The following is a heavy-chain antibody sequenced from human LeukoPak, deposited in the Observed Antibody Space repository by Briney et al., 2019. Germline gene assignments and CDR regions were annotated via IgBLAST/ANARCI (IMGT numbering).Heavy chain of an antibody. CDR2: IYSGGST. J-gene: IGHJ4*02. Sequence: GGSLRLFCAASGFTFSSYSMNWVRQAPGKGLEWVSVIYSGGSTYYADSVKGRFTISRDNSKNTLYLQMNSLRAEDTAVYYCARQLRYFDWLLVPGYYFDYWGQGTLLAVSS. D-gene: IGHD3-9*01. CDR3: ARQLRYFDWLLVPGYYFDY. CDR1: GFTFSSYS. V-gene: IGHV3-66*04.